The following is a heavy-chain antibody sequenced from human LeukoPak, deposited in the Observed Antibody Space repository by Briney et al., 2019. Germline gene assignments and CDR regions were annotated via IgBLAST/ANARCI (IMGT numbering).Heavy chain of an antibody. J-gene: IGHJ4*02. V-gene: IGHV4-59*01. CDR3: AREGVYYFDF. D-gene: IGHD2-8*01. CDR1: GGSISTYY. CDR2: IHYSGGT. Sequence: SETLSLTCTVSGGSISTYYWSWIRQPPGKGLEWIGYIHYSGGTYYDSSLKSRVTISIDTSKNQFSLELSSVTAADTAVYYCAREGVYYFDFWGQGTLVTVSS.